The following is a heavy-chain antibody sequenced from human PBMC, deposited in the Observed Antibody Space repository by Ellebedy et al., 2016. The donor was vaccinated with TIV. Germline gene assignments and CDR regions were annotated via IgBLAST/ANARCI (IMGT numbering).Heavy chain of an antibody. V-gene: IGHV1-69*02. CDR1: GCTFSSYP. J-gene: IGHJ5*02. CDR2: LIPILCIA. D-gene: IGHD1-1*01. Sequence: AASVKVSCKASGCTFSSYPISWVRQAPGQGLEWMGRLIPILCIANYAQKFQGRVTITADQSTSIAYMVLSSLRSEDTALYYCAAGNDGGRFDPWGQGTLVTVSS. CDR3: AAGNDGGRFDP.